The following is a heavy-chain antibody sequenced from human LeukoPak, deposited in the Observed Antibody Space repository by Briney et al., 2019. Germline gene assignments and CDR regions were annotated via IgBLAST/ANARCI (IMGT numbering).Heavy chain of an antibody. D-gene: IGHD2-8*01. V-gene: IGHV1-46*01. Sequence: SVKVSCKASGYTFTTYYMHWVRQAPGQGLEWMGIINPTGGSTSYAQKFQGRVTMTRDTSTSTVYMELSSLISDDTAVYYCAREYAGSALDYWGQGTLVTVSS. CDR3: AREYAGSALDY. J-gene: IGHJ4*02. CDR1: GYTFTTYY. CDR2: INPTGGST.